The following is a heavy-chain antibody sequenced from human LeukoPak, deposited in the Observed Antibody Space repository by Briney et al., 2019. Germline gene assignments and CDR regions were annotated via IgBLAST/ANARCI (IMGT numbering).Heavy chain of an antibody. CDR2: IYYSGST. J-gene: IGHJ5*02. CDR3: ARDLRNNWFDP. CDR1: GGSISSYY. V-gene: IGHV4-59*01. Sequence: PSETLSLTCTVSGGSISSYYWYWIRQPPGKGLEWIGYIYYSGSTNYNPSLKSRVTISVDMSKNQFSLKLSSVTAADTAVYYCARDLRNNWFDPWGQGTLFTVSS.